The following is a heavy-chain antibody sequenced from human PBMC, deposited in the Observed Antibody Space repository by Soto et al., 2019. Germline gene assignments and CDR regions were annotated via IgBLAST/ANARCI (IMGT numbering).Heavy chain of an antibody. CDR1: GFTFSSYA. CDR3: ANGATGYTAAAETHYYYGMDV. CDR2: ISGSGGST. J-gene: IGHJ6*02. V-gene: IGHV3-23*01. D-gene: IGHD6-13*01. Sequence: GGSLRLSCAASGFTFSSYAMSWVRQAPGKGLEWVSAISGSGGSTYYADSVKGRFTISRDNSKNTLYLQMNSLRAEDTAVYYCANGATGYTAAAETHYYYGMDVWGQGTTVTVSS.